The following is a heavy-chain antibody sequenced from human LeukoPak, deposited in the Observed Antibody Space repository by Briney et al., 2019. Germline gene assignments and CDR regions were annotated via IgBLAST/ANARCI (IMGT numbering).Heavy chain of an antibody. V-gene: IGHV4-34*01. CDR2: INHSGST. CDR3: ARGRMRWPVDY. CDR1: GGSFSGYY. D-gene: IGHD1-14*01. J-gene: IGHJ4*02. Sequence: ASETLSLTRAVYGGSFSGYYWSWIRQPPGKGLEWIGEINHSGSTNYNPSLKSRVTISVDTSKNQFSLKLSSVTAADTAVYYCARGRMRWPVDYWGQGTLVTVSS.